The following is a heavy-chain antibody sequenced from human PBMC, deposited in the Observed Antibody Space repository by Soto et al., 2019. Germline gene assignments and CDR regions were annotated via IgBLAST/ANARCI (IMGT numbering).Heavy chain of an antibody. D-gene: IGHD3-10*01. CDR2: IYHSGST. Sequence: KPSETLSLTCAVSGGSISSSNWWSWVRQPPGKGLEWIGEIYHSGSTNYNPSLKSRVTISVDKSKNQFSLKLSSVTAADTAVYYCARASNYGSGRRRYYGMDVWGQGTTVTVSS. CDR1: GGSISSSNW. V-gene: IGHV4-4*02. CDR3: ARASNYGSGRRRYYGMDV. J-gene: IGHJ6*02.